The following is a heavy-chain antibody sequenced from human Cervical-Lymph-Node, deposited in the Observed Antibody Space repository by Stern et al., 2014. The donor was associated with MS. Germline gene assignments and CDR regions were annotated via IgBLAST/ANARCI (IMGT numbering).Heavy chain of an antibody. D-gene: IGHD3-10*01. CDR1: GSTLTDFF. CDR3: ATDYNY. V-gene: IGHV1-24*01. CDR2: FDPEDGET. Sequence: QVQLVQSGAEVKKPGASVKVSCKVSGSTLTDFFMHWVRQPPGKGLEWMGGFDPEDGETIYAQKFQGRATMTEDTSTNTAYMELSSLRSDDTAVYYCATDYNYWGQGTLVTVSS. J-gene: IGHJ4*02.